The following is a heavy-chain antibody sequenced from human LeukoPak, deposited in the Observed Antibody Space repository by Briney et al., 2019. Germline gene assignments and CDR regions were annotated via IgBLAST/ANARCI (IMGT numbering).Heavy chain of an antibody. D-gene: IGHD3-16*01. V-gene: IGHV3-7*01. CDR3: ASLYYDYVWGSYVY. CDR1: GFTFSSYG. CDR2: IKQDGSEK. Sequence: GGTLRLSCAASGFTFSSYGMNWVRQAPGKGLEWVANIKQDGSEKYYVDSVKGRFTISRDNAKNSLYLQMNSLRAEDTAVYYCASLYYDYVWGSYVYWGQGTLVTVSS. J-gene: IGHJ4*02.